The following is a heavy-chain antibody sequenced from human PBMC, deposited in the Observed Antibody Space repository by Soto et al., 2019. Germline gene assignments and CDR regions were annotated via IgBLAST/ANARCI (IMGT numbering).Heavy chain of an antibody. D-gene: IGHD5-18*01. CDR1: GFTFSNYA. CDR3: ARDTGPNGYNYYYFGMDV. V-gene: IGHV3-30-3*01. J-gene: IGHJ6*02. Sequence: QVHLVESGGGVVQPGRSLRLSCAASGFTFSNYAMHWVRQAPGKGLEWVAVISYDGSDKYNANSVKGRFTISRGNSKNTLYLQMNSLRAEDTAVYYCARDTGPNGYNYYYFGMDVWGQGTTVTVSS. CDR2: ISYDGSDK.